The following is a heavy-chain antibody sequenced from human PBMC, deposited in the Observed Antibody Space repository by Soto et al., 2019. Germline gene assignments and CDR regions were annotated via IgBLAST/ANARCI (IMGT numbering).Heavy chain of an antibody. D-gene: IGHD3-10*01. CDR2: ISWNSGSI. J-gene: IGHJ3*02. CDR1: GFTFDDYA. CDR3: AKRAHYYGSGPDAFDI. V-gene: IGHV3-9*01. Sequence: DVQLVESGGGLVQPGRSLRLSCAASGFTFDDYAMHWVRQAPGKGLEWVSGISWNSGSIGYADSVKGRFTISRDNAKNSLYLQMNSLRAEDTALYYCAKRAHYYGSGPDAFDIWGQGTMVTVSS.